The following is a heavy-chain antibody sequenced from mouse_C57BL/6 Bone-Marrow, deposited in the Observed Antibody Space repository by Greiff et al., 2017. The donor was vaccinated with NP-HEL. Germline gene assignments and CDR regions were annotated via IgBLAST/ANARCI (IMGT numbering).Heavy chain of an antibody. CDR2: ISDGGSYT. Sequence: EVHLVESGGGLVKPGGSLKLSCAASGFTFSSYAMSWVRQTPEKRLEWVATISDGGSYTYYPDNVKGRFTFSRDNAKNNLYLQMSHLKSEDTAMYYCARDPPLYYDYDGPVFYYAMDYWGQGTSVTVSS. V-gene: IGHV5-4*01. CDR3: ARDPPLYYDYDGPVFYYAMDY. CDR1: GFTFSSYA. J-gene: IGHJ4*01. D-gene: IGHD2-4*01.